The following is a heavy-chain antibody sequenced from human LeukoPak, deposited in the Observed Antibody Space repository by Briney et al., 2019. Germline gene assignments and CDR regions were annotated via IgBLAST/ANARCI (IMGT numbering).Heavy chain of an antibody. V-gene: IGHV3-23*01. Sequence: RSGGSLRLSCAASGFTFSTYAMNWVRQAPGKGLEWVSAFSGSGGRAYYADSVKGRFTISRDNSKNTLYLQMNSLTAEDTAVYYCAKDRWGSPYWGQGTLVTVSS. CDR1: GFTFSTYA. J-gene: IGHJ4*02. D-gene: IGHD2-21*01. CDR2: FSGSGGRA. CDR3: AKDRWGSPY.